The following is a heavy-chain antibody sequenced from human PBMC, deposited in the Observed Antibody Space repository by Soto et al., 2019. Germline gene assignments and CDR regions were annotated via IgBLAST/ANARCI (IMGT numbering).Heavy chain of an antibody. CDR3: AKRSGGMDV. Sequence: QVQLVESGGGVVQPGRSLRLSCAASGFTFSSYGMHWVRQAPGKGLEWVAVISYDGSNKYYADSVKGRFTISRDNSKNPLYLQMNSLRAEDTAVYYCAKRSGGMDVWGQGTTVTVSS. D-gene: IGHD1-26*01. J-gene: IGHJ6*02. CDR1: GFTFSSYG. CDR2: ISYDGSNK. V-gene: IGHV3-30*18.